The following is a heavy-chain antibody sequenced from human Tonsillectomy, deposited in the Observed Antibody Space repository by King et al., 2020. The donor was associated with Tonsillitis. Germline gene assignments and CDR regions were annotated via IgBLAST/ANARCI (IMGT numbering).Heavy chain of an antibody. D-gene: IGHD2-2*01. J-gene: IGHJ5*02. V-gene: IGHV4-39*07. Sequence: QLQESGSGLVKPSETLSLTCTGSGGSIISIRYYWGWIRQPPGEGLEGSGSIYYSVCTNYTPSLTSRVTISIEKYKTQFSLNMNSVTAADTAVYYCKCVVLQAHWFDPWGQGTPVTVSS. CDR3: KCVVLQAHWFDP. CDR2: IYYSVCT. CDR1: GGSIISIRYY.